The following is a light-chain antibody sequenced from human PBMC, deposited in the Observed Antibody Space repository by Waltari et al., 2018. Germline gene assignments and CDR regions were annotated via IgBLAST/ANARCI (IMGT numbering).Light chain of an antibody. Sequence: QTVVTQEPSLSVSPGGTVNPTCALSSCPVPHISSASWYRQTPGQPPRTLVYKTNTRSSGVPDRFSGSILGNKVALTITGAQADDESDYYCLLYMGSGIWVFGGGTKLTVL. CDR1: SCPVPHISS. CDR3: LLYMGSGIWV. J-gene: IGLJ3*02. CDR2: KTN. V-gene: IGLV8-61*01.